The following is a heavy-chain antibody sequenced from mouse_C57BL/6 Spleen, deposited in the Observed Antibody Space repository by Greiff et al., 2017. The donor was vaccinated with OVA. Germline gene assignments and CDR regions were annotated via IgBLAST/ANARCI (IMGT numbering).Heavy chain of an antibody. Sequence: EVQLQQSGPELVKPGASVKISCKASGYTFTDYYINWVKQSHGKSLEWIGYINPNTGGTSYTQKLKGKATLTVDKSSSPAYMELRSLTSEDSAVYYCARCLAVYDYGAMDYWGQGTSVTVSS. CDR2: INPNTGGT. J-gene: IGHJ4*01. V-gene: IGHV1-26*01. CDR3: ARCLAVYDYGAMDY. D-gene: IGHD2-3*01. CDR1: GYTFTDYY.